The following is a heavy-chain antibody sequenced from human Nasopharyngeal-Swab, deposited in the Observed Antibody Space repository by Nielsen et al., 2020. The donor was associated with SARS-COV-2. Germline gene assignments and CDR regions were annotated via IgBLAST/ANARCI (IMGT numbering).Heavy chain of an antibody. CDR3: ARDAARSWYNWFDP. CDR2: ISWNSGTI. V-gene: IGHV3-9*01. D-gene: IGHD6-13*01. J-gene: IGHJ5*02. CDR1: GFSFDDYA. Sequence: SLNISCAASGFSFDDYAMHWVRQAPGKGLEWVSGISWNSGTIGYADSVKGRFTISRDNAKNSLFLHMNSLRTEDTALYYCARDAARSWYNWFDPWGQGTVVTVSS.